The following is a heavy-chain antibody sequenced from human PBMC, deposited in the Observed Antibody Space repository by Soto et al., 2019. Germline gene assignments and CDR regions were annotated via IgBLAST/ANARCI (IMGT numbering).Heavy chain of an antibody. CDR2: ISAYNGNT. Sequence: ASVKVSCKASGSTFTSYGISWVRQAPGQGLEWMGWISAYNGNTNYAQKLQGRVTMTTDTSTSTAYMELRSLRSDDTAVYYCARVYGDSSNYYYGMDVWGQGTTVTVSS. CDR1: GSTFTSYG. D-gene: IGHD4-17*01. CDR3: ARVYGDSSNYYYGMDV. J-gene: IGHJ6*02. V-gene: IGHV1-18*01.